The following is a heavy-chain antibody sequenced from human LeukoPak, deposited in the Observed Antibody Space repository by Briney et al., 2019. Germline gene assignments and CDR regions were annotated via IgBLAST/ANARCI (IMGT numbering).Heavy chain of an antibody. CDR1: GFTFSSYA. J-gene: IGHJ4*02. D-gene: IGHD5-12*01. CDR3: VKDLLPKTWITHHRDPIDY. V-gene: IGHV3-64D*06. Sequence: PGGSLRLSCSASGFTFSSYAMHWVRQAPGKGLEYVSAISSNGGSTYYADSVKGRFTISRDNSKNTLYLQMSSLRAEDTAVYYCVKDLLPKTWITHHRDPIDYWGQGTLVTVSS. CDR2: ISSNGGST.